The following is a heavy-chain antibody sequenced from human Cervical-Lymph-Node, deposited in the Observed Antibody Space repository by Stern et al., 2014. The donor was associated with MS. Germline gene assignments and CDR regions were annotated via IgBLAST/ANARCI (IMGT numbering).Heavy chain of an antibody. J-gene: IGHJ4*02. Sequence: QVTLRESGPALVKPTQTLTLTCTFSGFSLVTSGVRVSWIRQPPGKALEWLARIDWNDNTFYNTSLMTRLTISKDTSKNQVVLTMTNVDPVDTATYYCARMMGSGYRHYFDYWGQGTPVTVS. CDR1: GFSLVTSGVR. D-gene: IGHD3-3*01. V-gene: IGHV2-70*04. CDR3: ARMMGSGYRHYFDY. CDR2: IDWNDNT.